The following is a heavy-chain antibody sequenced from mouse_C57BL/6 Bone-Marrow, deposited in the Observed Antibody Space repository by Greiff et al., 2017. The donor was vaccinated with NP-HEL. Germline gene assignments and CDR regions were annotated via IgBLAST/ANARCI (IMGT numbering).Heavy chain of an antibody. Sequence: EVNLVESEGGLVQPGSSMKLSCTASGFTFSDYYMAWVRQVPEKGLEWVANINYDGSSTYYLDSLKSRFIISRDNAKNILYLQMSSLKSEDTATYYCARDYYYGSSNWYFDVWGTGTTVTVSS. CDR1: GFTFSDYY. J-gene: IGHJ1*03. CDR3: ARDYYYGSSNWYFDV. CDR2: INYDGSST. V-gene: IGHV5-16*01. D-gene: IGHD1-1*01.